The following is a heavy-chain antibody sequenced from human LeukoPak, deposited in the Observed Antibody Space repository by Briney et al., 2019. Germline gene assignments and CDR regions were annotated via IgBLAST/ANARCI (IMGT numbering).Heavy chain of an antibody. CDR2: ISGSGGST. CDR1: GFTFSSYA. J-gene: IGHJ4*02. V-gene: IGHV3-23*01. Sequence: AGGSLRLSCAASGFTFSSYAMSWVRQAPGKGLEWVSAISGSGGSTYYADSVKGRFTIFRDNSKDTLYLQMNSLRAEDTAVYYCAKDAAAAGTNYWGQGTLVTVSS. D-gene: IGHD6-13*01. CDR3: AKDAAAAGTNY.